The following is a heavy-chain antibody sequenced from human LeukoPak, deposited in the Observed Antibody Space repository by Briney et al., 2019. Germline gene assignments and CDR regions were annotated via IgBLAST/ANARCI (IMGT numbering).Heavy chain of an antibody. CDR1: GGSISSYY. Sequence: PSETLSLTCTVSGGSISSYYWSWIRQPAGKGLEWIGRIYTSGSTNYNPSLKSRVTMSVDTSKNQFSLKLSSVTAADTAVYYCARTLYDSSGYYYYSDYWGQGTLVTVSS. CDR2: IYTSGST. V-gene: IGHV4-4*07. CDR3: ARTLYDSSGYYYYSDY. D-gene: IGHD3-22*01. J-gene: IGHJ4*02.